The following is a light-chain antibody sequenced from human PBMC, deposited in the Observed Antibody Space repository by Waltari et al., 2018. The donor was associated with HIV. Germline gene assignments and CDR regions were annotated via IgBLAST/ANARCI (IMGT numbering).Light chain of an antibody. V-gene: IGLV3-10*01. Sequence: SYELTQPPSVSVSPGQTASITCSGAKLGDKYACWYQQKPGQSPVLVIYEDSKRPSGIPERFSGSSSGTMATLTINGAQVEDEADYYCYSTDSSANHWVFGGGTELTVL. CDR3: YSTDSSANHWV. CDR2: EDS. J-gene: IGLJ3*02. CDR1: KLGDKY.